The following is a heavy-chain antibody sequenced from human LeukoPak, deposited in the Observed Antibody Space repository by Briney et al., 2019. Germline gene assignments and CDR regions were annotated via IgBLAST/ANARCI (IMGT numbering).Heavy chain of an antibody. J-gene: IGHJ4*02. CDR2: INHSGST. V-gene: IGHV4-34*01. D-gene: IGHD3-3*01. Sequence: PSETLSLTCTVSGYSISNAYYWSWIRQPPGKGLEWIGEINHSGSTNYNPSLKSRVTISVDTSKNQFSLKLSSVTAADTAVYYCARHVTYYDFWSANSIGFDYWGQGTLVTVSS. CDR3: ARHVTYYDFWSANSIGFDY. CDR1: GYSISNAYY.